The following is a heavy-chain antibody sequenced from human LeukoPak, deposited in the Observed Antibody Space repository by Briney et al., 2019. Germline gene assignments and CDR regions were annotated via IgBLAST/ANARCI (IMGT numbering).Heavy chain of an antibody. CDR3: AKESGGDILTGYYNT. CDR2: ISWNSGSI. D-gene: IGHD3-9*01. Sequence: PGGSLRLSCAASGFTFDDYAMHWVRHAPGKGLEWVSGISWNSGSIGYADSVKGRFTISRDNAKNSLYLQMNSLRAEDTALYYCAKESGGDILTGYYNTWGQGTLVTVSS. CDR1: GFTFDDYA. J-gene: IGHJ5*02. V-gene: IGHV3-9*01.